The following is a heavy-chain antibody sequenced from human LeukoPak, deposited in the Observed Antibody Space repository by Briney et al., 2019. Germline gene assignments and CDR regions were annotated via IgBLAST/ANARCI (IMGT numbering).Heavy chain of an antibody. V-gene: IGHV1-18*01. Sequence: ASVKVSCKASGYTFTSYSISWVRQAPGQGLEWMGWISAYNGNTSYAQKLQGRVTMTTDTSTSTAYMELSSLGSEDTAVYYCARDSCYGGTCYDDAFDVWGQGTTVTVSS. CDR3: ARDSCYGGTCYDDAFDV. CDR2: ISAYNGNT. CDR1: GYTFTSYS. J-gene: IGHJ3*01. D-gene: IGHD2-15*01.